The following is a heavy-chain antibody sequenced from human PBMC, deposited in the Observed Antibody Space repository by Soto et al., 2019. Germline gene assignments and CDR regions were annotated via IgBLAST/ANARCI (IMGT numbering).Heavy chain of an antibody. V-gene: IGHV4-31*03. J-gene: IGHJ4*02. Sequence: VQLQESGPGLVKPSQTLSLTCTVSGGSISSDSSYWSWIRQRPGMGLEWIGYIFYSGAFYYTPSLRGRVMILADTAKNHFTLRLCSVTAADTAVYYCARAPETRSIFGVALPYFFDSWGQGTQVTVSS. CDR3: ARAPETRSIFGVALPYFFDS. D-gene: IGHD3-3*01. CDR1: GGSISSDSSY. CDR2: IFYSGAF.